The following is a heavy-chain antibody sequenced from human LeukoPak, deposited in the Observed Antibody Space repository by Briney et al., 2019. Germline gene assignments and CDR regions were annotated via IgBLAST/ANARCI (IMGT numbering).Heavy chain of an antibody. Sequence: GGSLRLSCAASGFTFRNVWMSWVRQAPGKGLEWVGRIKSKTDGGTTDYAAPVKGRFTISRDDSKNTLYLQMNSLKTEDTAVYYCTTAGSEPKYDSSGYYYGTDAFDIWGQGTMVTVSS. CDR1: GFTFRNVW. CDR2: IKSKTDGGTT. V-gene: IGHV3-15*01. J-gene: IGHJ3*02. CDR3: TTAGSEPKYDSSGYYYGTDAFDI. D-gene: IGHD3-22*01.